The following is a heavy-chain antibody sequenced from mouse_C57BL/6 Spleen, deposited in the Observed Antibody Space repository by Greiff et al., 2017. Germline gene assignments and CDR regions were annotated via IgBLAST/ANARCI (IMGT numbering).Heavy chain of an antibody. CDR1: GYTFTSYW. CDR3: ARSTMVTTGVYYAMDY. V-gene: IGHV1-53*01. CDR2: INPSNGGT. D-gene: IGHD2-2*01. Sequence: VQLQQPGTELVKPGASVKLSCKASGYTFTSYWMHWVKQRPGQGLEWIGNINPSNGGTNYNEKFKSKATLTVDKSSSTAYMQLSSLTSEDSSVYYCARSTMVTTGVYYAMDYWGQGTSVTVSS. J-gene: IGHJ4*01.